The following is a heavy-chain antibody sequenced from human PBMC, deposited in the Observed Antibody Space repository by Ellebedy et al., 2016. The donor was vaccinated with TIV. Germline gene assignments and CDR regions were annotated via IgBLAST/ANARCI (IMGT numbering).Heavy chain of an antibody. V-gene: IGHV3-66*01. J-gene: IGHJ5*02. CDR1: GITASDYF. CDR2: MYNYGQS. CDR3: ARDPGGGGDFGENWFDP. D-gene: IGHD2-21*01. Sequence: PGGSLRLSCEASGITASDYFMNWVRQPPGTRQEWLSVMYNYGQSIYTDSVEGRFTVSRDSSKNTFFLHMNSLRAEDTAVYYCARDPGGGGDFGENWFDPWGQGTLGTVSS.